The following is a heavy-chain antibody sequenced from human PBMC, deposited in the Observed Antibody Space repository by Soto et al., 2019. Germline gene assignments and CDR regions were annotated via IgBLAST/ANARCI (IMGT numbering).Heavy chain of an antibody. CDR2: ISGSGGST. D-gene: IGHD3-22*01. CDR1: GFTFSSYA. Sequence: GGSLRLSCAASGFTFSSYAMSGVRQAPGKGLEGVSAISGSGGSTYYADSVKGRLTISRDNSKNTLYLQMNSLRAEDTAVYYCAKDLLTYYYDSSGYPTNYYFDYWGQGTLVTVSS. V-gene: IGHV3-23*01. CDR3: AKDLLTYYYDSSGYPTNYYFDY. J-gene: IGHJ4*02.